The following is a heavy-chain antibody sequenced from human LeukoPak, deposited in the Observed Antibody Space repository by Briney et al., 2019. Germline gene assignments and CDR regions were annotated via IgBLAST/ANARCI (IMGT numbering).Heavy chain of an antibody. CDR2: IKQDGSEK. CDR3: ARAPFGVGVQLLYYFDY. CDR1: GFTFSSYW. Sequence: QVGGSLRLSCAASGFTFSSYWMSWVRQAPGKGLEWVANIKQDGSEKYYVDSVKGRFTISRDNAKNSLYLQMNSLRAEDTAVYYCARAPFGVGVQLLYYFDYWGQGTLVTVSS. J-gene: IGHJ4*02. V-gene: IGHV3-7*01. D-gene: IGHD3-10*01.